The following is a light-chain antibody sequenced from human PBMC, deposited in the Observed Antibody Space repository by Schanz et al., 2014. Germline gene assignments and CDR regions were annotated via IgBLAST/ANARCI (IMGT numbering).Light chain of an antibody. J-gene: IGKJ4*01. Sequence: DIVMTQSPDSLAVSLGERATINCKSSQSVLYSSNNKNYLAWYQQKPGQPPKPLIYWASTRESGVPDRFSGSGSGTDFTLTISSLQAEDVAVYYCQQYYSTPLTFRGGTKVEIK. CDR3: QQYYSTPLT. CDR2: WAS. CDR1: QSVLYSSNNKNY. V-gene: IGKV4-1*01.